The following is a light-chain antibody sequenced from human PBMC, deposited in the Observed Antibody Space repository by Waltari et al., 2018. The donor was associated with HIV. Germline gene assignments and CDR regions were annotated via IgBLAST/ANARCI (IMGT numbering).Light chain of an antibody. V-gene: IGKV3-20*01. CDR3: QQYGISPIYT. Sequence: EIVLTQSPGTLSLSPGETATLSCRASQSVSSNYLAWYQQKPGQAPRLLIYGASSRATGIPDRFSDSGSGTDFTLTISRLEPEDFAVYYCQQYGISPIYTFGQGTKLEIK. CDR1: QSVSSNY. CDR2: GAS. J-gene: IGKJ2*01.